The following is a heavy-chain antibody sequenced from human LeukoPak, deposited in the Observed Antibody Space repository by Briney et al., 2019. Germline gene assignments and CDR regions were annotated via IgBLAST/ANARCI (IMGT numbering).Heavy chain of an antibody. J-gene: IGHJ6*03. Sequence: SETLSLTCTVSGGSISNYYWSWIRQPPGKGLEWIGYIHYSGSTYYNPSLTSRVTISIDTSKNQLSLRLSSVTAADTAVYYCARGGNSGWYGYYMDVWGKGTTVTISS. CDR2: IHYSGST. V-gene: IGHV4-59*01. CDR1: GGSISNYY. CDR3: ARGGNSGWYGYYMDV. D-gene: IGHD6-19*01.